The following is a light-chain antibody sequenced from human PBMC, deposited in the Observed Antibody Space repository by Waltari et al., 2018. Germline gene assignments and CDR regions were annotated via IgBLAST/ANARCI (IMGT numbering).Light chain of an antibody. CDR1: QSVSSN. Sequence: EIVMTQSPATLSVSPGERATLSCRASQSVSSNLAWYQQKPGQAPMLLIYGASTTSTGIPARFSGSGSGTEFTLTISSLQSEDFAVYYCQQYNNWPRGTFGQGTKVEIK. CDR3: QQYNNWPRGT. J-gene: IGKJ1*01. V-gene: IGKV3-15*01. CDR2: GAS.